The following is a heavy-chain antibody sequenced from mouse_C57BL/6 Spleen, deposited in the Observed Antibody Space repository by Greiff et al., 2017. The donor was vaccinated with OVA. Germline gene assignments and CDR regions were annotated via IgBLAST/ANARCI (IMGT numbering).Heavy chain of an antibody. CDR2: IDPSDSYT. V-gene: IGHV1-59*01. J-gene: IGHJ3*01. Sequence: QVQLQQSGAELVRPGTSVKLSCKASGYTFTSYWMHWVKQRPGQGLEWIGVIDPSDSYTNYNQKFKGKATLTVDTSSSTAYMQLSSLTSEDSAVYYCARRELYPQAWFAYWGQGTLVTVSA. CDR1: GYTFTSYW. CDR3: ARRELYPQAWFAY. D-gene: IGHD6-1*01.